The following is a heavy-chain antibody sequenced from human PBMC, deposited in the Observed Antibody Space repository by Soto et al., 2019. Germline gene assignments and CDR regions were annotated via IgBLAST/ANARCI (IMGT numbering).Heavy chain of an antibody. Sequence: EVQLVESGGGLVQPGGSLRLSCAASGFSFSSYWMTWVRQAPGKGLEWVANISPDGSDKNYVDSVKGRFTISRDHVKNSLYLQVNSLRVDDTALYYCARARIDLWGRGTLVTVSS. CDR2: ISPDGSDK. CDR1: GFSFSSYW. J-gene: IGHJ2*01. CDR3: ARARIDL. V-gene: IGHV3-7*01.